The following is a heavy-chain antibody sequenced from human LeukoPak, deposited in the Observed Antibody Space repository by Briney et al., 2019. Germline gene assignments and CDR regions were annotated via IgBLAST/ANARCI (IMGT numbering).Heavy chain of an antibody. Sequence: SETLSLTGPVSGGSISSSYWSWIRKPPGKGLEWIGYIYYSGSTNYNPSLKSRVTISVDTSKNQFSLKLSSVTAADTAVYYCARGSSYDILTGYFDYWGQGTLVTVSS. CDR1: GGSISSSY. V-gene: IGHV4-59*01. CDR3: ARGSSYDILTGYFDY. CDR2: IYYSGST. J-gene: IGHJ4*02. D-gene: IGHD3-9*01.